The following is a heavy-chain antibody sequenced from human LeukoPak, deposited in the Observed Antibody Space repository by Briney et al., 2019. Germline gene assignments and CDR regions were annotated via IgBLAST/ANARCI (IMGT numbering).Heavy chain of an antibody. D-gene: IGHD3-16*01. V-gene: IGHV3-7*04. CDR1: GFTFSGYW. Sequence: GGSLRLSCAASGFTFSGYWMSWVRQAPGKGLEWLANIKSDGSEEYYVDSGKGRFTISRDNAKNSLYLQMNSLRPEDTAVYYCARMSRYGLDYWGQGTLVTVSS. CDR2: IKSDGSEE. CDR3: ARMSRYGLDY. J-gene: IGHJ4*02.